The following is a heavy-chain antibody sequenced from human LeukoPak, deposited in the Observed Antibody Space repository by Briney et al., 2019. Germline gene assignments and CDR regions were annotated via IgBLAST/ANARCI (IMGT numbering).Heavy chain of an antibody. CDR2: LFSTGSA. V-gene: IGHV4-61*01. J-gene: IGHJ4*02. CDR3: ARFKSGGFSYFDS. Sequence: PSETLSLTCSVSGASLTRPTYYQWSWIRQPPGKGLELIGSLFSTGSATLNPSLKSRVTMSLDTSKGQFSLQLSSVTAEDSAVYYCARFKSGGFSYFDSWGQGTLVAVSS. CDR1: GASLTRPTYY. D-gene: IGHD3-3*01.